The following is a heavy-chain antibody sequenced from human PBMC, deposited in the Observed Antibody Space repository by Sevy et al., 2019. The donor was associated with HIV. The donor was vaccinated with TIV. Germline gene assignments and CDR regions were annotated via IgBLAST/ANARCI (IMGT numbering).Heavy chain of an antibody. D-gene: IGHD6-13*01. J-gene: IGHJ3*02. CDR1: GFTFDDYA. CDR3: AKDMAAAGAAFDI. V-gene: IGHV3-9*01. Sequence: GGSLRLSCAASGFTFDDYAMHWVRQAPGKGLEWVSGISWNSGSMGYADSVKGRFTISRDNAKNSLYLQMNSLRAEDTALYYCAKDMAAAGAAFDIWGQGTMVTVSS. CDR2: ISWNSGSM.